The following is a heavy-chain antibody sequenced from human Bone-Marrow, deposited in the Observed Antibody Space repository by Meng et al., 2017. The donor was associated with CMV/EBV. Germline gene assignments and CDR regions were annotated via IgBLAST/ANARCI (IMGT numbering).Heavy chain of an antibody. V-gene: IGHV3-9*01. CDR2: ISWNSGSI. CDR1: GFTFDDYA. J-gene: IGHJ4*02. CDR3: ARDYLRWLLSAFDY. Sequence: LSLTCAASGFTFDDYAMHWVRQAPGKGLEWVSGISWNSGSIGYADSVKGRFTISRDNSKNTLYLQMNSLRAEDTAVYYCARDYLRWLLSAFDYWGQGTLVTVSS. D-gene: IGHD5-24*01.